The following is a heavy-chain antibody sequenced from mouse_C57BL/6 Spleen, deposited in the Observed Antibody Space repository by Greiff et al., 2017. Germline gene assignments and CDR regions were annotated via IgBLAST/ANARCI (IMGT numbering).Heavy chain of an antibody. CDR2: IYPGSGST. D-gene: IGHD2-1*01. CDR1: GYTFTSYW. J-gene: IGHJ1*03. V-gene: IGHV1-55*01. Sequence: VQLQQPGAELVKPGASVKMSCKASGYTFTSYWITWVKQRPGQGLEWIGDIYPGSGSTNYNEKFKSKATLTVDTSSSTAYMQLSSLTSEDSAVYYCARRHYGNPYWYFDVWGTGTTVTVSS. CDR3: ARRHYGNPYWYFDV.